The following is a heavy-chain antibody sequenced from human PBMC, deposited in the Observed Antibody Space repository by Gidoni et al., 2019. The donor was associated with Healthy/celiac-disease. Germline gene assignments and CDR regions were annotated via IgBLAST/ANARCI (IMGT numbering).Heavy chain of an antibody. CDR3: ARPHYCTNGLCFWDY. J-gene: IGHJ4*02. D-gene: IGHD2-8*01. CDR1: GYSFTSYW. V-gene: IGHV5-51*01. Sequence: EVQLVQSGAEVKKPGESLKISCKGSGYSFTSYWFGGVRQMPGKGLAWMGIIYPGDSGNRNSPFFQGQVTISADKSIRTAYLQWSSLKASDTAMYYCARPHYCTNGLCFWDYWGQGTLVTVSS. CDR2: IYPGDSGN.